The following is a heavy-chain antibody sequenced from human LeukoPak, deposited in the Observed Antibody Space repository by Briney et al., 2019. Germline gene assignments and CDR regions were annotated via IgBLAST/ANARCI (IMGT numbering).Heavy chain of an antibody. CDR3: ARDPLIAVAGIYFDY. CDR2: IKEDGSEK. J-gene: IGHJ4*02. CDR1: GFTFSNYW. D-gene: IGHD6-19*01. V-gene: IGHV3-7*05. Sequence: AGGSLRLSCAASGFTFSNYWMNWVRQAPGKGLEWVANIKEDGSEKNYVDSVKGRLTISRDNAKNSLYLQMSSLRAEDTAVYYCARDPLIAVAGIYFDYWGQGTLVTVSS.